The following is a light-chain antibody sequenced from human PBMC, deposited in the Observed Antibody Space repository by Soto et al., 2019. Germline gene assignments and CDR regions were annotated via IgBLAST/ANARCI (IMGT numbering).Light chain of an antibody. CDR1: HTINNY. J-gene: IGKJ1*01. CDR2: AAS. Sequence: DIQMTQSPSSLSASVGDRVTITCRAGHTINNYLNWYQQRPGKAPKLLIYAASSLQSGIPSRFRGSRSGTDFTLTITSLQPEDFATYFCQKSYSTPPTFGQGTKVEIK. V-gene: IGKV1-39*01. CDR3: QKSYSTPPT.